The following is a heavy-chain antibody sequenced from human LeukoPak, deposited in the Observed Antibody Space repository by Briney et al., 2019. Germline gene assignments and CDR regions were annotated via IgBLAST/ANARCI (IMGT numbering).Heavy chain of an antibody. D-gene: IGHD5-24*01. CDR2: VNTAGSST. Sequence: GGSLRLSCAASGFTFSSYWMHWVRQAPGKGLVWVSRVNTAGSSTSYADSVKGRFTISRDNAKNTLYLQMNSLRAEDTAVYYCARGDGYNYHFDYWGQGTLVTVYS. CDR3: ARGDGYNYHFDY. J-gene: IGHJ4*02. CDR1: GFTFSSYW. V-gene: IGHV3-74*01.